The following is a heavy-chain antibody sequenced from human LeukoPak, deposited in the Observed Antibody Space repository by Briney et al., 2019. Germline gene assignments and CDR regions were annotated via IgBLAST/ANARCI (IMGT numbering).Heavy chain of an antibody. V-gene: IGHV4-39*07. CDR1: GGSISSSSYY. J-gene: IGHJ5*02. CDR3: ARDRGATVVTPPDYNWFDP. CDR2: IYYSGST. D-gene: IGHD4-23*01. Sequence: SETLSLTCTVSGGSISSSSYYWGWIRQPPGKGLEWIGSIYYSGSTYYNPSLKSRVTTSVDTSKNQFSLKLSSVTAADTAVYYCARDRGATVVTPPDYNWFDPWGQGTLVTVSS.